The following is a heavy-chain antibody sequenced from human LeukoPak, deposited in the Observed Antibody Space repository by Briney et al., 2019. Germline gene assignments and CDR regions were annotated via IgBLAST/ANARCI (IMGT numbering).Heavy chain of an antibody. CDR1: GSRLSTYW. CDR2: IDPSDSYP. CDR3: ARHGSDKVWCGELLAGGWFDP. J-gene: IGHJ5*02. Sequence: GEPLHISGQAPGSRLSTYWFSGVGKMDGKGLEWMGRIDPSDSYPNSSTSFQGHATISTDMSITTAYLQWRSLKASDTAMYYCARHGSDKVWCGELLAGGWFDPWGQGTLVTVSS. V-gene: IGHV5-10-1*01. D-gene: IGHD3-10*01.